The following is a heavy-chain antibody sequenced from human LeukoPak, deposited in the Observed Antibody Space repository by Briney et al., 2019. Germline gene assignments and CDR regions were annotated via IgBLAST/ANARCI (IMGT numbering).Heavy chain of an antibody. J-gene: IGHJ6*02. CDR1: GFTFSSYA. V-gene: IGHV3-23*01. CDR3: AKARSGYSYYYYYGMDV. Sequence: PGGSLRLSCAASGFTFSSYAMSWVRQAPGKGLEWVSAISGSGGSTYYADSVKGRFTISRDNSKNTLYLQMNSLRAEDTAVYYCAKARSGYSYYYYYGMDVWGQGTTVTVSS. CDR2: ISGSGGST. D-gene: IGHD3-22*01.